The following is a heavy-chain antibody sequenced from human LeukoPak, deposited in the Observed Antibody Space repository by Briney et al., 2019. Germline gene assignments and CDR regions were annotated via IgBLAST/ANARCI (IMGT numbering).Heavy chain of an antibody. CDR1: TFALSRYA. CDR3: ARGGTEIYYYYGMDV. V-gene: IGHV3-30*04. Sequence: GGSLRLSCAASTFALSRYAMHWVRQAPGRGLEWVGVISYDGSDKFYADSVKGRFTISRDNSKNTLYLQMNSLRPEDTAVYYRARGGTEIYYYYGMDVWGRGTTVTVSS. CDR2: ISYDGSDK. J-gene: IGHJ6*02. D-gene: IGHD5-24*01.